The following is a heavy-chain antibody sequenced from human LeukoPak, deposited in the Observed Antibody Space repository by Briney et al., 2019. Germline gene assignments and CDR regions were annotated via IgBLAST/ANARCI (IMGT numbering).Heavy chain of an antibody. J-gene: IGHJ4*02. V-gene: IGHV3-30*18. CDR1: GFTFSSYG. CDR2: ISYDGSNK. Sequence: PGRSLRLSCAASGFTFSSYGMHWVRQAPGKGLEWVAVISYDGSNKYYADSVKGRFTISRDNSKNTLYLQMNSLRAEDTAVYYCAKDDPMDYDFWSGYTPGYFDYWGQGTLVTVSS. CDR3: AKDDPMDYDFWSGYTPGYFDY. D-gene: IGHD3-3*01.